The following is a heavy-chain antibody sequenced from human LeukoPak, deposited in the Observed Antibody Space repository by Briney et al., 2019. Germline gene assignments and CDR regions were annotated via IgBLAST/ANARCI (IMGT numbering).Heavy chain of an antibody. D-gene: IGHD5-12*01. V-gene: IGHV4-38-2*01. J-gene: IGHJ4*02. CDR3: ARHLYSGYELDY. CDR1: GYSISSGYD. Sequence: SETLSLTCAVSGYSISSGYDWGWIPQPPGKGLEWIGSIYHSGSTYYNPSLKSRVTISADTSKNQFSLKLGSVTAADTAVYYCARHLYSGYELDYWGQGTLVTVSS. CDR2: IYHSGST.